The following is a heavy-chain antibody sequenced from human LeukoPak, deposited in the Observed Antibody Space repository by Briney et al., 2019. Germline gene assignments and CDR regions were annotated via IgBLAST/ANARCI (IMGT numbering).Heavy chain of an antibody. CDR3: AKTRNVITGYFDY. Sequence: GGSLRLSCAASGFTFSSYAMSWVRQAPGKGPEWVSAISGSGGSTYYADSVKGRFTISRDNSKNTLYLQMNSLRAEDTAVYYCAKTRNVITGYFDYWGQGTLVTVSS. V-gene: IGHV3-23*01. CDR1: GFTFSSYA. J-gene: IGHJ4*02. D-gene: IGHD3-22*01. CDR2: ISGSGGST.